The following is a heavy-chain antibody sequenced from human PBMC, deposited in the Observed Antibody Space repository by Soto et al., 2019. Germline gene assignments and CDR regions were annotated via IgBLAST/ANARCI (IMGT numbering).Heavy chain of an antibody. CDR3: AKERFGELSDY. V-gene: IGHV3-30*18. J-gene: IGHJ4*02. CDR1: GFTFSSYG. CDR2: ISYDGSNK. D-gene: IGHD3-10*01. Sequence: PXEFLRLYCAASGFTFSSYGKHWVRQAPGKGLEWVAVISYDGSNKYYADSVKGRFTISRDNSKNTLYLQMNSLRAEDTAVYYCAKERFGELSDYWGQGTLVTVSS.